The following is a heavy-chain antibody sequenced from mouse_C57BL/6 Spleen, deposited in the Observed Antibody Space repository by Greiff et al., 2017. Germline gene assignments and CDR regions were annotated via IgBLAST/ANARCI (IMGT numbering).Heavy chain of an antibody. CDR2: ISSGSSTI. CDR1: GFTFSDYG. CDR3: AAVRYYYAMDY. Sequence: DVMLVESGGGLVKPGGSLKLSCAASGFTFSDYGMHWVRQAPEKGLEWVAYISSGSSTIYYADTVKGRFTISRDNAKNTLFLQMTSLRSEDTAMYYCAAVRYYYAMDYWGQGTSVTVSS. J-gene: IGHJ4*01. V-gene: IGHV5-17*01.